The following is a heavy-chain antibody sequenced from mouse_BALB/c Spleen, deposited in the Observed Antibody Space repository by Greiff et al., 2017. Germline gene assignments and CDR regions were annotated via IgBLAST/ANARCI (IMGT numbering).Heavy chain of an antibody. CDR2: ISSGGST. CDR1: GFTFSSYA. CDR3: ARGYDGYYFFFDY. J-gene: IGHJ2*01. D-gene: IGHD2-3*01. Sequence: EVKLVESGGGLVKPGGSLKLSCAASGFTFSSYAMSWVRQTPEKRLEWVASISSGGSTYYPDSVKGRFTISRDNARNILYLQMSSLRSEDTAMYYCARGYDGYYFFFDYWGQGTTLTVSS. V-gene: IGHV5-6-5*01.